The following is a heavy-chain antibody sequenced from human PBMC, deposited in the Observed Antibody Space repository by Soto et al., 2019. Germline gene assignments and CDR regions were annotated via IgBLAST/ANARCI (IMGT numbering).Heavy chain of an antibody. CDR2: INSDGSST. D-gene: IGHD2-15*01. CDR3: ARGVVVVAATTYYYYYGMDV. J-gene: IGHJ6*02. CDR1: GFTFSSYW. V-gene: IGHV3-74*01. Sequence: EVQLVESGGGLVQPGGSLRLSCAASGFTFSSYWMHWVRQAPGKGLVWVSRINSDGSSTSYADSVKGRFTISRDNAKNTLYLQINSLRAEDTAVYYCARGVVVVAATTYYYYYGMDVWGQGTTVTVSS.